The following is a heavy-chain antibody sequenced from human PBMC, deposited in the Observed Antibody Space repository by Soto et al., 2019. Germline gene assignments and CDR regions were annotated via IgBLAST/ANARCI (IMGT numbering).Heavy chain of an antibody. CDR1: GVSVTGGNFF. CDR2: ISNSETT. J-gene: IGHJ4*02. V-gene: IGHV4-61*01. CDR3: ARGGLHLGECSLGQFDS. Sequence: QVQLQGSGPRLVKPSETLSLSCTVSGVSVTGGNFFWCWIRQPPGKTLEWLGCISNSETTNSNPSLKSRVTLSLDTSRNQFSLKLNSVTAADTAVYFCARGGLHLGECSLGQFDSWGQGTLFNVSS. D-gene: IGHD3-16*01.